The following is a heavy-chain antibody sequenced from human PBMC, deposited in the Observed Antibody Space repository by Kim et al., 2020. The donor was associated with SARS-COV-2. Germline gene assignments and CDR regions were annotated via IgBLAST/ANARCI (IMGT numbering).Heavy chain of an antibody. CDR3: ARDLIASFDY. D-gene: IGHD2-21*01. Sequence: GGSLRLSCAASGFTLSRYGMHWVRQAPGKGLEWLAVIWHDGSHKNYADSVKGRFTISRDNSKNTLYLQMNSLRAEDTAVYYCARDLIASFDYWGQGTLVTVSS. CDR1: GFTLSRYG. J-gene: IGHJ4*02. V-gene: IGHV3-33*08. CDR2: IWHDGSHK.